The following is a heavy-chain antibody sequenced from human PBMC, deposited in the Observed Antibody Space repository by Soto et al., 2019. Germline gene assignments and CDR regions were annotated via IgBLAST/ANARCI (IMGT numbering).Heavy chain of an antibody. CDR1: GFTFSAFW. CDR2: IKRDGTVT. CDR3: ARNLSPTSEFFNAAFYV. V-gene: IGHV3-7*04. J-gene: IGHJ3*01. Sequence: EVQLVESGGGLVQPGESLRLSCAASGFTFSAFWMTWLRQAPGKGLEWVANIKRDGTVTHYGDSVEGRCTLSRHNAQTSLFLQLNSLRPDDTAMYYCARNLSPTSEFFNAAFYVWCQGNGVTVSS. D-gene: IGHD3-16*02.